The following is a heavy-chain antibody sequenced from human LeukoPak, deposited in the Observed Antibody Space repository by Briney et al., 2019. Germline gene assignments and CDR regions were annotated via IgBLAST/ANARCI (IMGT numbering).Heavy chain of an antibody. D-gene: IGHD4-23*01. CDR3: AKDVYDGGKS. CDR2: ISDSDGRT. V-gene: IGHV3-23*01. J-gene: IGHJ5*02. Sequence: GGSLRLSCAASGFTFSSYAMSWVRQAPGKGLEWVSGISDSDGRTYYADSVKGRFTVSRDNSKNTLYLQMNSLRAEDTAVYYCAKDVYDGGKSWSQGTLVTVSS. CDR1: GFTFSSYA.